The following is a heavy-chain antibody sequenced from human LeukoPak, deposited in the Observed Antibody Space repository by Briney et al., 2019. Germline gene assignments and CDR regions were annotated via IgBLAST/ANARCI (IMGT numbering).Heavy chain of an antibody. CDR1: GFIFSNYW. V-gene: IGHV4-4*01. Sequence: PGGSLRLSCAASGFIFSNYWMNWVRQAPGKGLEWIGEINQRGVTTYNSFLKSRVILSVDTSKRQFSLKLTSVTAADTAVYCGSLQQIRGLNVFDYWGLGALVTVSS. J-gene: IGHJ4*02. CDR3: SLQQIRGLNVFDY. D-gene: IGHD3-10*01. CDR2: INQRGVT.